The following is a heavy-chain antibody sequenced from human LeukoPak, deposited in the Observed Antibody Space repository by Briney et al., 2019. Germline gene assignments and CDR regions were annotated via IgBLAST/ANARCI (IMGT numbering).Heavy chain of an antibody. CDR3: ARVKSRSNPPFYI. J-gene: IGHJ3*02. V-gene: IGHV4-61*02. CDR1: GGSISSGSYY. Sequence: SETLSLTCTVSGGSISSGSYYWSWIRQPAGKGLEWIGRIYTSGSTNYNPSLKSRVTISVDTSKNQFSLKLSSVTAADTAVYYCARVKSRSNPPFYIWGQGTMVTVSS. D-gene: IGHD2-2*01. CDR2: IYTSGST.